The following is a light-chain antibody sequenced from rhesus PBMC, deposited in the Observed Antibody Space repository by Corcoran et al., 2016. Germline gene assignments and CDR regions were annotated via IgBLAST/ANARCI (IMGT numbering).Light chain of an antibody. V-gene: IGKV1-74*01. J-gene: IGKJ3*01. CDR1: ENVNNY. CDR3: QHGYGTPFT. CDR2: KAS. Sequence: DIQMTQSPSSLSASVGDRVTITCRASENVNNYLNWYQQQPGKAPKLLIYKASTLQSGVPSRFCGSGSGTDYTFTISRLQPEDIATYYCQHGYGTPFTFGPGTKLDIK.